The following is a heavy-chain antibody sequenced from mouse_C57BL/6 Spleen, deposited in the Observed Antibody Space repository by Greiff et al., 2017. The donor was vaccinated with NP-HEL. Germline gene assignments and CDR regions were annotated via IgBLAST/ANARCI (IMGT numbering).Heavy chain of an antibody. D-gene: IGHD4-1*01. Sequence: QVHVKQSGAELVRPGSSVKLSCKASGYTFTSYWMDWVKQRPGQGLEWIGNIYPSDSETHYNQKFKDKATLTVDKSSSTAYMQLSSLTSEDSAVYYCARLGLRAGFDYWGQGTTLTVSS. J-gene: IGHJ2*01. CDR1: GYTFTSYW. V-gene: IGHV1-61*01. CDR2: IYPSDSET. CDR3: ARLGLRAGFDY.